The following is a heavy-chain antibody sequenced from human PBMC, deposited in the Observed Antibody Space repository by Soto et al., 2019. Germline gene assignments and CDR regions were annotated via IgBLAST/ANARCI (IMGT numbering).Heavy chain of an antibody. CDR1: GGSISSYD. CDR2: INHSGST. V-gene: IGHV4-59*12. J-gene: IGHJ5*02. Sequence: SETLALTCTVSGGSISSYDWSWIRQPPGKGLEWIGDINHSGSTNYNPSLKSRVTISVDTSKNQFSLKLSSVTAADTAVYYCARGASMYYYGSGRAGFDPWGQGTLVTVSS. CDR3: ARGASMYYYGSGRAGFDP. D-gene: IGHD3-10*01.